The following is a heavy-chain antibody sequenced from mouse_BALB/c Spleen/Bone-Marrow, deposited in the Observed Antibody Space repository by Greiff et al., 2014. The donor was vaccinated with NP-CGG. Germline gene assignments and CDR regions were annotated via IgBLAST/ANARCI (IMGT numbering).Heavy chain of an antibody. D-gene: IGHD1-1*01. J-gene: IGHJ2*01. V-gene: IGHV2-9*02. CDR2: IWAGGST. Sequence: QVQLKESGPGLVAPSQSLSITCTVSGFSLTSYGVHWVRQPPGKGLEWLGVIWAGGSTNYNSALMSRLSISKDNSKSQVSLKMNSLQTDDTAMYYCAREGDYYGSSDYWGQGTTLTVSS. CDR3: AREGDYYGSSDY. CDR1: GFSLTSYG.